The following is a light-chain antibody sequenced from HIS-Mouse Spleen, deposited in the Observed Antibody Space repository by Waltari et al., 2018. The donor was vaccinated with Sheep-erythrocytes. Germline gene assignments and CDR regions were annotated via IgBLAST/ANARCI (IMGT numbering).Light chain of an antibody. CDR1: QSLLHSNGYNY. Sequence: DIVMTQSPLSLPVTPGEPASISCRSSQSLLHSNGYNYLDWYLQKPGQSPQILIYLGSNRASGVPYRFSGSGSGTYFTQKISRVEAEDVGVYYCMQALQTPWTFGQGTKVEIK. J-gene: IGKJ1*01. CDR2: LGS. CDR3: MQALQTPWT. V-gene: IGKV2-28*01.